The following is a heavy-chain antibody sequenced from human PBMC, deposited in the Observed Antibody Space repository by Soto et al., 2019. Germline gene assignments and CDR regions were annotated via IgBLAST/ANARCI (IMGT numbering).Heavy chain of an antibody. CDR1: GYTFTSYG. D-gene: IGHD4-17*01. CDR2: IIAYNGNT. Sequence: QVQLVQSGAEVKKPGASVKVSCKASGYTFTSYGISWVRQAPGQGLEWMGWIIAYNGNTNYAQKLQGRVTMTTDTSTRKAYMELRSLRSDDTAVYYCARDRATVNDYYYYGMDVWGQGTTVTVSS. J-gene: IGHJ6*02. V-gene: IGHV1-18*04. CDR3: ARDRATVNDYYYYGMDV.